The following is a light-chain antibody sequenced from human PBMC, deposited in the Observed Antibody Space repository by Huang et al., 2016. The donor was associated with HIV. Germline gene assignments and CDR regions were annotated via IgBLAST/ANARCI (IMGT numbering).Light chain of an antibody. V-gene: IGKV1-NL1*01. J-gene: IGKJ1*01. CDR3: QQYYRAPPT. Sequence: DIQMTQSPSSLSASVGDRVTITCRAGQGIGDSLAWYQQKPGRAPKFLVYAASRLESGVPSRFSGSGSGTDYTLTISSLQPEDFATYYCQQYYRAPPTFGHGTKVEIK. CDR1: QGIGDS. CDR2: AAS.